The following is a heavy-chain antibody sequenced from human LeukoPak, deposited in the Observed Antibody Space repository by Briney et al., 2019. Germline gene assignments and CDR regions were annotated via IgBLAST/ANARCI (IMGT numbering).Heavy chain of an antibody. CDR2: ISGSGGST. D-gene: IGHD5-24*01. V-gene: IGHV3-23*01. CDR1: GFTFSSYA. CDR3: AKWPLEMATIKGDY. J-gene: IGHJ4*02. Sequence: GVSLRLSCAASGFTFSSYAMSWVRQAPGKGLEWVSAISGSGGSTYYADSVKGRFTISRDNSKNTLYLQMNSLRAEDTAVYYCAKWPLEMATIKGDYWGQGTLVTVSS.